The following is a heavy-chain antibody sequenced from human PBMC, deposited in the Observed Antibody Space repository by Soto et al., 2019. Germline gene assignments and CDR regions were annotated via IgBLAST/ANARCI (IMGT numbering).Heavy chain of an antibody. CDR1: GYTFTSYG. D-gene: IGHD2-15*01. CDR3: ARDKAVVVVAAALGY. V-gene: IGHV1-18*01. J-gene: IGHJ4*02. Sequence: ASVQVSCKASGYTFTSYGISWVRQAPGQGLEWMGWISAYNGNTNYAQKLQGRVTMTTDTSTSTAYMELRSLRSDDTAVYYCARDKAVVVVAAALGYWGQGTLVTVSS. CDR2: ISAYNGNT.